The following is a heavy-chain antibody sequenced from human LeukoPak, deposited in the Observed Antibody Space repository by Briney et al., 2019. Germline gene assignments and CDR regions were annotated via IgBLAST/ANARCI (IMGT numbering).Heavy chain of an antibody. CDR2: INAGNGST. V-gene: IGHV1-3*01. D-gene: IGHD4-17*01. Sequence: GGSLRLSCAASGYTFTSYTLHWVRQAPGQRLEWMGWINAGNGSTKYSQKFQGRVTITRDTSASTAYMELSSLRSEDTTVYYCARDDNGDSTTWFDYWGQGTLVTVSS. CDR1: GYTFTSYT. CDR3: ARDDNGDSTTWFDY. J-gene: IGHJ4*02.